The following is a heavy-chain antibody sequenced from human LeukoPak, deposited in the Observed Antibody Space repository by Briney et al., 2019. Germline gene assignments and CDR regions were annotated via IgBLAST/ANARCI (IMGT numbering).Heavy chain of an antibody. J-gene: IGHJ4*02. CDR2: MYYSGIT. CDR1: GGSISSYY. D-gene: IGHD1-1*01. CDR3: ARSPGYYFDY. V-gene: IGHV4-59*01. Sequence: SETLSLTCTVPGGSISSYYLSWIRQPPGKGLEWIAYMYYSGITNYNPSLKSRVTISIDTSKNQFSLKLSSVTAADTAVYYCARSPGYYFDYWGQGTLVTVSS.